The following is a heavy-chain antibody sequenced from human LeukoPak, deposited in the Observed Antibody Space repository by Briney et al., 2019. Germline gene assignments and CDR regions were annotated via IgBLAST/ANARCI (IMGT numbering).Heavy chain of an antibody. J-gene: IGHJ3*02. V-gene: IGHV3-9*01. CDR3: ARAAAVRYFDWRLSGHAFDI. CDR1: GFTFDDYA. D-gene: IGHD3-9*01. Sequence: PGGSLRLSCAASGFTFDDYAMHWVRQAPGKGLEWVSGISWNSGSIGYADSVKGRFTISRDNAKNSLYLQMNSLRGEDTAVYYCARAAAVRYFDWRLSGHAFDIWGQGSMVIVSS. CDR2: ISWNSGSI.